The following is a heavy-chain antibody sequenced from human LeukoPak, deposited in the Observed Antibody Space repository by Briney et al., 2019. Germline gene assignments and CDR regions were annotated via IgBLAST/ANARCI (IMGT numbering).Heavy chain of an antibody. J-gene: IGHJ5*02. D-gene: IGHD3-16*01. Sequence: GSLRLSCAASGFTFNRHWMSWVRQAPGKGLDWVASINQDGSAKNYVDSVRGRLIISRDNAKNSLSLQMNSLRAEDTATYYCAKLLGESTIYDLWGQGTLVTVSS. CDR2: INQDGSAK. CDR1: GFTFNRHW. CDR3: AKLLGESTIYDL. V-gene: IGHV3-7*01.